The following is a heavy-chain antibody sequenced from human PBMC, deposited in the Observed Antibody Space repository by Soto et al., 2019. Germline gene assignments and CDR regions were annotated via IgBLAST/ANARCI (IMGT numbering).Heavy chain of an antibody. CDR2: ISHEGATK. V-gene: IGHV3-30-3*01. J-gene: IGHJ4*02. Sequence: PGGSLRLSCAASGFTFTTYAMHWVRQAPGKGLEWVSVISHEGATKHYADSVKGRFSISRDNSKYTLYLQMDSLRGDDTAVYYCVRDNWHTEDLFDFWGQGSLVTVSS. CDR1: GFTFTTYA. D-gene: IGHD1-20*01. CDR3: VRDNWHTEDLFDF.